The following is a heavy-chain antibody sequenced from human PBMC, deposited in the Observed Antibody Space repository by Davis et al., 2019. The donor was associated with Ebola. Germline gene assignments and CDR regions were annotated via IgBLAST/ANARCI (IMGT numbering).Heavy chain of an antibody. J-gene: IGHJ5*02. D-gene: IGHD3-3*01. Sequence: SETLSLTCAVYGGSFSGYYWRWIRQPPGKGLEWIGEINHSGSTNYTPSLKSRVTISVDTSKNQFSLKLSSVTAADTAVYYCARGPPGFTIFGVVITDWFDPWGQGTLVTVSS. CDR2: INHSGST. CDR3: ARGPPGFTIFGVVITDWFDP. V-gene: IGHV4-34*01. CDR1: GGSFSGYY.